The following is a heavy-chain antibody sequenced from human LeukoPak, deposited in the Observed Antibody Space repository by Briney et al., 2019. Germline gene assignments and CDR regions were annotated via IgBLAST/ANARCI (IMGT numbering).Heavy chain of an antibody. J-gene: IGHJ4*02. CDR1: GFTFSTYA. CDR3: AKKGYYDGSGYYMYYFDH. D-gene: IGHD3-22*01. V-gene: IGHV3-23*01. Sequence: GGFLRLSCEAFGFTFSTYAMAWARQAPGKGLEWVSLITGSGISAYYADSVRGRFSISRDNSKNTVYLQLNSLRAEDTAVYYCAKKGYYDGSGYYMYYFDHWGQGTLVTVSS. CDR2: ITGSGISA.